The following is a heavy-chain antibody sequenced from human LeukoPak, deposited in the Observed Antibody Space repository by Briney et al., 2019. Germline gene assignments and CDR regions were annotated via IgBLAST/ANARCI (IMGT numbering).Heavy chain of an antibody. J-gene: IGHJ3*02. Sequence: GVSLRLSCAASGFTFSGYSMNWVRQAPGKGLEWVSYISSSSSTIYYADSVKGRFTISRDNAKNSLYLQMNSLRVEDRAVYFCARDQAYSTFDMWGQGTMVTVSS. CDR2: ISSSSSTI. D-gene: IGHD2-15*01. CDR1: GFTFSGYS. CDR3: ARDQAYSTFDM. V-gene: IGHV3-48*01.